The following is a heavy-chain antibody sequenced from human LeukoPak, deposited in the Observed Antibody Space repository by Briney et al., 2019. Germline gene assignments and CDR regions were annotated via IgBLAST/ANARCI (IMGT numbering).Heavy chain of an antibody. Sequence: GGSLRLSCAASGFTFSSYGMHWVSQAPGKGLEWVAFIRYDGTNKYYADSVKGRFTISRDNSKNTLYLQMNSLRAEDTAVYYCAKDGQYSGSYAFDIWGQGTMVTVSS. D-gene: IGHD1-26*01. J-gene: IGHJ3*02. CDR2: IRYDGTNK. CDR1: GFTFSSYG. V-gene: IGHV3-30*02. CDR3: AKDGQYSGSYAFDI.